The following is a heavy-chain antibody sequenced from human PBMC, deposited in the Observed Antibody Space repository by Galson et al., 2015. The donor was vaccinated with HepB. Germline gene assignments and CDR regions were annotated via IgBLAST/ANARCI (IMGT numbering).Heavy chain of an antibody. J-gene: IGHJ6*02. CDR3: AKDSGYCSSTSCYDVSDYYYGMDV. CDR1: GFTFSSYG. V-gene: IGHV3-30*18. D-gene: IGHD2-2*01. CDR2: ISYDGSNK. Sequence: SLRLSCADSGFTFSSYGMHWVRQAPGKGLEWVAVISYDGSNKEYADSVKGRFTVSRDNSKNTLYLQMNSLRAEDTAVYYCAKDSGYCSSTSCYDVSDYYYGMDVWGQGTTVTVSS.